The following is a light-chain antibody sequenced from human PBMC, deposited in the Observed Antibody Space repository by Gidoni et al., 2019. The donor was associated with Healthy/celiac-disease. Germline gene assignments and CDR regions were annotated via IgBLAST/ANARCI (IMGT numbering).Light chain of an antibody. CDR2: DAS. CDR1: QSNSSY. Sequence: DIQMTPSPSSLSASVGDRVTNTCRASQSNSSYLNWYQQKPGKAPKLLIYDASSLQNGVPSTFSGSGAGTDFSLIISSLQPEDFATYYCQQSYSTPWTFXQXTKVEIK. J-gene: IGKJ1*01. CDR3: QQSYSTPWT. V-gene: IGKV1-39*01.